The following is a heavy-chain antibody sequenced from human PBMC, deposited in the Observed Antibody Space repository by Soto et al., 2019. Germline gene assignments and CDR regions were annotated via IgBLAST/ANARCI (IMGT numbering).Heavy chain of an antibody. V-gene: IGHV1-69*06. CDR2: IIPIFGTA. CDR1: GGTFSSYA. D-gene: IGHD3-10*01. Sequence: SVKVSCKXSGGTFSSYAISWVRQAPGQGLEWMGGIIPIFGTANYAQKFQGRVTITADKSTSTAYMELSSLRSEDTAVYYCARSPHGSGSYWPSDYYYGMDVWGQGTTVTVSS. CDR3: ARSPHGSGSYWPSDYYYGMDV. J-gene: IGHJ6*02.